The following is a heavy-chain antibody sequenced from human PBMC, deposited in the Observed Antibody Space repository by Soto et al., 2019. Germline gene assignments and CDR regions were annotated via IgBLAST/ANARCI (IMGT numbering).Heavy chain of an antibody. J-gene: IGHJ4*02. CDR2: IYYSGST. D-gene: IGHD2-2*01. CDR3: ATGNIVVVPAAYDY. V-gene: IGHV4-39*01. Sequence: QLQLQESGPGLVKPSETLSLTCTVSGGSISSSSYYWGWIRQPPGKGLEWIGSIYYSGSTYYNPSLKSRVTISVDTSKNQFSLKRSSVTAADTAVYYCATGNIVVVPAAYDYWGQGTLVTVSS. CDR1: GGSISSSSYY.